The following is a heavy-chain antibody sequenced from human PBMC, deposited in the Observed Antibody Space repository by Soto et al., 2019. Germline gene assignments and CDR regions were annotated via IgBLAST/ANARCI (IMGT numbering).Heavy chain of an antibody. J-gene: IGHJ4*02. V-gene: IGHV4-4*02. CDR1: GGSFTSNNW. D-gene: IGHD1-7*01. CDR3: ASRDPGTSVDY. CDR2: IYRTGST. Sequence: QVQLQESGPGLVKPSGTLSLTCAVSGGSFTSNNWWTWFRQPPGQGLEWIGEIYRTGSTNYNPSLKSRVNISLDKSENQFSLKVNSLTAAETAVYYCASRDPGTSVDYWGQGTLVTGSS.